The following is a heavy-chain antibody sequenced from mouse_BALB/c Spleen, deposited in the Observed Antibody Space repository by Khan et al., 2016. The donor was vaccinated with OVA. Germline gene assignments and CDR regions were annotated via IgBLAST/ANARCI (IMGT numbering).Heavy chain of an antibody. J-gene: IGHJ3*01. Sequence: EVQLQESGPGLVKPSQSLSLTCSVTGYSITSGYFWNWIRQFPGNNLEWMGYIRYDGNSNYNPSLKNRISITRDKSKNQFILKLNSVTPEDTATYYLSRGCSSGPAWFAYWGQGTLVTVSA. CDR2: IRYDGNS. CDR3: SRGCSSGPAWFAY. V-gene: IGHV3-6*02. CDR1: GYSITSGYF. D-gene: IGHD3-1*01.